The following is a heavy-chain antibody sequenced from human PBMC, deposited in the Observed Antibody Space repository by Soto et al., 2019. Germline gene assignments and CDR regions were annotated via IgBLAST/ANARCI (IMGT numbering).Heavy chain of an antibody. CDR3: ARGFGSGSYAVDY. J-gene: IGHJ4*02. CDR2: IIPILGIA. V-gene: IGHV1-69*02. Sequence: QVQLVQSGAEVKKPGSSVKVSCKASGGTFSSYIIIWVRQAPGQGLEWMGKIIPILGIANYAQQFQGRVTVTADKSTSTAYMEQSSLRSEATAVYYCARGFGSGSYAVDYWGQGTLVTVSS. D-gene: IGHD3-10*01. CDR1: GGTFSSYI.